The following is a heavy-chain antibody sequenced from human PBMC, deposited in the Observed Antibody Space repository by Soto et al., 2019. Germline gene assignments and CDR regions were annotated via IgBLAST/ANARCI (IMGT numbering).Heavy chain of an antibody. CDR1: GFTFSSYS. Sequence: GGSLRLSCAASGFTFSSYSMNWVRQAPGKGLEWVSSISSSSSYIYYADSVKGRFTISRDNAKNSLYLQMNSLRAEDTAVYYCARYLIVLVPAGLDGQGKGSTFTVAS. V-gene: IGHV3-21*01. CDR2: ISSSSSYI. CDR3: ARYLIVLVPAGLDG. D-gene: IGHD2-2*01. J-gene: IGHJ6*04.